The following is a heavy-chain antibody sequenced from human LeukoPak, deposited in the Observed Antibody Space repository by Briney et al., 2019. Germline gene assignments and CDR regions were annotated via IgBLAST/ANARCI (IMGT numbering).Heavy chain of an antibody. CDR3: VRFSSGWYFDY. CDR1: GGSFSGYY. J-gene: IGHJ4*02. Sequence: SETLSLTCAVYGGSFSGYYWSWIRQPPGKGLEWIGEINHSGSTNYNPSLKSRVTISVDTSKNQFSLKLSSMTAADTAVYYCVRFSSGWYFDYWGQGTLVTVSS. D-gene: IGHD6-19*01. V-gene: IGHV4-34*01. CDR2: INHSGST.